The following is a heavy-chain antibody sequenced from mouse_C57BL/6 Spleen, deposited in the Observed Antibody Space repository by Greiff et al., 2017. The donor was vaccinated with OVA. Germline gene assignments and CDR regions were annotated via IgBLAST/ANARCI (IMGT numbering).Heavy chain of an antibody. CDR1: GYPFTSYW. D-gene: IGHD2-10*02. V-gene: IGHV1-5*01. Sequence: QLQQSGTVLARPGASVKMSCTTSGYPFTSYWMHWVKQRPGQGLEWIGAIYPGNSDTSYNQKFKGKAKLTAVTSASTAYMELSSLTNEDSAVYYCTRSGEYGPLDYWGQGTTLTVSS. CDR3: TRSGEYGPLDY. CDR2: IYPGNSDT. J-gene: IGHJ2*01.